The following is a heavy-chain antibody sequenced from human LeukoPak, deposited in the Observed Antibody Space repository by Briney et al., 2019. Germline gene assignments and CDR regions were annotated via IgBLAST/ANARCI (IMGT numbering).Heavy chain of an antibody. CDR1: GFTFDDYA. Sequence: GGSLRLSCAASGFTFDDYAMHWVRQAPGKGLVWVSRINSDGSSTSYADSVKGRFTISRDNAKNTLYLQMNSLRAEDTAVYYCARAIGYIDYWGQGTLVTVSS. CDR3: ARAIGYIDY. J-gene: IGHJ4*02. V-gene: IGHV3-74*01. CDR2: INSDGSST.